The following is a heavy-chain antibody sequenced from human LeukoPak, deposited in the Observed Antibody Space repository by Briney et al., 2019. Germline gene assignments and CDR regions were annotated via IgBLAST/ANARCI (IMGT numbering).Heavy chain of an antibody. V-gene: IGHV3-23*01. CDR1: GFTFSSYA. CDR2: ISGSGGST. Sequence: GGSLRLSCAASGFTFSSYAMSWVRQAPGKGLEWVSAISGSGGSTYYADSVKGRFTISRDNSKNTLYLQMNSLRAEDTAVYYCAKDKEDYDYVWGSQTFDYWGQGTLVTVSS. CDR3: AKDKEDYDYVWGSQTFDY. J-gene: IGHJ4*02. D-gene: IGHD3-16*01.